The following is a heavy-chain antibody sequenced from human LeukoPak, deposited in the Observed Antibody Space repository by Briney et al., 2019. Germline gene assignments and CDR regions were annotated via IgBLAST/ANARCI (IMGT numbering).Heavy chain of an antibody. CDR2: IIPIFGTA. J-gene: IGHJ6*03. CDR3: ARAGYCSGGSCYKLRYYYYMDV. CDR1: GGTFSSYA. D-gene: IGHD2-15*01. Sequence: SVKVSCKASGGTFSSYAISWVRQAPGQGLEWMGGIIPIFGTANYAQKFQGRVTITADESTSTAYMELSSLRSEDTAVYYCARAGYCSGGSCYKLRYYYYMDVWGKGTTVTVSS. V-gene: IGHV1-69*13.